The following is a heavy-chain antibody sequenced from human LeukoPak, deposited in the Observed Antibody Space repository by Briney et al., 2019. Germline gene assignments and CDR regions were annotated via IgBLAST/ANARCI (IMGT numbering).Heavy chain of an antibody. V-gene: IGHV4-39*01. J-gene: IGHJ3*02. D-gene: IGHD3-3*01. Sequence: TSETLSLTCTVSGGSLTNDTYYWGWIRQPPGKGLRWIGNIFHSGSAYYSPSLESRVTISVDTSKKQFSLKLSSVTAADTAIYYCGRRRVLRFLPWYPSPFDIWGQGAVVAVSS. CDR2: IFHSGSA. CDR3: GRRRVLRFLPWYPSPFDI. CDR1: GGSLTNDTYY.